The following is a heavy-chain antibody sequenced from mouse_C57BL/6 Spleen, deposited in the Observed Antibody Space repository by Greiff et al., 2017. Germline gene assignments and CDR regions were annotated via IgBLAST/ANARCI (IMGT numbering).Heavy chain of an antibody. CDR1: GFTFSSYG. J-gene: IGHJ4*01. D-gene: IGHD1-1*01. CDR3: ARQWTTVVATDYAMDY. V-gene: IGHV5-6*01. Sequence: EVNVVESGGDLVKPGGSLKLSCAASGFTFSSYGMSWVRQTPDKRLAWVATISSGGSYTSYPDSVKGRFTISRDNAKNTLYLQMSSLKSEDTAMFYCARQWTTVVATDYAMDYWGQGTSVTVSS. CDR2: ISSGGSYT.